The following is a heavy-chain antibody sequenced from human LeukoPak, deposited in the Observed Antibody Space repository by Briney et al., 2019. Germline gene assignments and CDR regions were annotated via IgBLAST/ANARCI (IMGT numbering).Heavy chain of an antibody. D-gene: IGHD3-22*01. CDR2: IYYSGST. CDR3: RGYREITMIVVGGYYFDY. V-gene: IGHV4-39*01. CDR1: GGSISSSSYY. J-gene: IGHJ4*02. Sequence: PSETLSLTCTVSGGSISSSSYYWGWIRQTPGKGLEWIGSIYYSGSTYYNPSLKSRVTISVDTSKNQFSLKLSSVTAADTAVYYCRGYREITMIVVGGYYFDYWGQGTLVTVSS.